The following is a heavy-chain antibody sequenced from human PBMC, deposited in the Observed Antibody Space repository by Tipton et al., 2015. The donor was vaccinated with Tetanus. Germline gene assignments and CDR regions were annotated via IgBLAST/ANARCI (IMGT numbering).Heavy chain of an antibody. CDR2: ISPFNENV. D-gene: IGHD3-16*01. V-gene: IGHV1-18*01. CDR1: GYTFTDYG. Sequence: QLVQSGAEVKKPGASVKVSCKASGYTFTDYGVNWVRQAPGQGLEWMGWISPFNENVHYAEKFQGRLTMTTDRSTATVYMDLRSVGSGETAVYCGAGGRGLGPHGYIEHWGQRTLVSVS. J-gene: IGHJ5*02. CDR3: AGGRGLGPHGYIEH.